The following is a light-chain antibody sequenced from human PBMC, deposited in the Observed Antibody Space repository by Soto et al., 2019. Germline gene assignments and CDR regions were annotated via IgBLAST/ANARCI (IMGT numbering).Light chain of an antibody. CDR3: SSYVTSGTLV. Sequence: QSALTQPPSASGSPGQSVAISCTGTSSDVGGYNYVSWYQQHPGKAPKVIIYEVSDRPSGVSDRFSGSKSGNTASLTISGLQAEDEADYYCSSYVTSGTLVFGGGTKLTVL. J-gene: IGLJ3*02. CDR2: EVS. V-gene: IGLV2-14*01. CDR1: SSDVGGYNY.